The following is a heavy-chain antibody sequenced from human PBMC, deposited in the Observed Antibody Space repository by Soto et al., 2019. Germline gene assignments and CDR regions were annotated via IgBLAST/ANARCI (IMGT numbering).Heavy chain of an antibody. CDR1: GFPFSSYS. V-gene: IGHV3-21*01. Sequence: GGSLRLSCAASGFPFSSYSMNWVRQAPGKGLEWVSSISSSSSYIYYADSVKGRFTISRDNAKNTLYLQMNSLRAEDTAVYYCASDPGICSGGSCYIFYWGQGTLVTVSS. D-gene: IGHD2-15*01. CDR3: ASDPGICSGGSCYIFY. J-gene: IGHJ4*02. CDR2: ISSSSSYI.